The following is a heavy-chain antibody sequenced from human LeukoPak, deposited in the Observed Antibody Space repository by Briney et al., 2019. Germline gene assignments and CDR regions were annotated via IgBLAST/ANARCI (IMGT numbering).Heavy chain of an antibody. CDR2: ISGSGSST. V-gene: IGHV3-23*01. CDR3: AKDDRWDSSGYYYIFGYFQH. CDR1: GFTFSSYA. D-gene: IGHD3-22*01. J-gene: IGHJ1*01. Sequence: PGGSRRLSCAASGFTFSSYAMTWVRQAPGKGLEWVSAISGSGSSTNYADSVKGRFTISRDNSKNMLYLQMNSLRAEDTAVYYCAKDDRWDSSGYYYIFGYFQHWGQGTLVTVSS.